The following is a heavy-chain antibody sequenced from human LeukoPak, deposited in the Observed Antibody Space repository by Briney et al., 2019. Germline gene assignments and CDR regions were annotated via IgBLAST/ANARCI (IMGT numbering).Heavy chain of an antibody. D-gene: IGHD4-17*01. J-gene: IGHJ6*03. CDR3: ASHYGEGYYYYYMDV. CDR1: GGTFSSYA. CDR2: ILPIFGTA. V-gene: IGHV1-69*05. Sequence: SVKVSCKASGGTFSSYAISWVRQAPGQGLEWMGGILPIFGTANYAQKFQGRVTITTDESTSTAYMELSSLRSEDTAVYYCASHYGEGYYYYYMDVWGKGTTVTVSS.